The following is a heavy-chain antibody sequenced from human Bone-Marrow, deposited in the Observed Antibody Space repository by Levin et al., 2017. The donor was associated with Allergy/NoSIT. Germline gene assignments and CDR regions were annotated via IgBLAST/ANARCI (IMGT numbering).Heavy chain of an antibody. CDR3: AGYDTSAYHSPFDY. D-gene: IGHD3-22*01. J-gene: IGHJ4*02. CDR2: ISGSGGNT. Sequence: GGSRRSAGAEEGGRGRKEERNWVRQAPAPPPEWVSQISGSGGNTHYADSVKGRFTLSRDNSKNTLYLQMNSLRAEDTAVYYCAGYDTSAYHSPFDYWGQGTLVTVSS. V-gene: IGHV3-23*01. CDR1: GGRGRKEE.